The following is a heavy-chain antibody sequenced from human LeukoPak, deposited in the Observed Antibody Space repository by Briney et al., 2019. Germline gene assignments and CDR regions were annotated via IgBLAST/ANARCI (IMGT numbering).Heavy chain of an antibody. Sequence: SETLSLTCTVSGGSISSYYWTWIRQLPGKGLEWIGYIYYSGSTNYNPSLKSRVAISVDTSKNQFSLKLNSVTAADTAVYYCARGHKNYDYWGQGTLVTVSS. J-gene: IGHJ4*02. V-gene: IGHV4-59*01. CDR3: ARGHKNYDY. CDR1: GGSISSYY. D-gene: IGHD1-7*01. CDR2: IYYSGST.